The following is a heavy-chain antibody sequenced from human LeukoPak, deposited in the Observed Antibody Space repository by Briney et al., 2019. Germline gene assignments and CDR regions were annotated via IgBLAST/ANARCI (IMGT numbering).Heavy chain of an antibody. CDR1: VGSISSSSYY. D-gene: IGHD2-2*01. CDR2: IYYSGST. V-gene: IGHV4-39*01. J-gene: IGHJ4*02. Sequence: SETLSLTCTVSVGSISSSSYYWGWIRQPPGKGLEWIGGIYYSGSTYYNPSLKSRVTISVDTSKNQFSLKLSSVTAADTAVYYCARQLGYCSSTSCYADKVDYWGQGTLVTVSS. CDR3: ARQLGYCSSTSCYADKVDY.